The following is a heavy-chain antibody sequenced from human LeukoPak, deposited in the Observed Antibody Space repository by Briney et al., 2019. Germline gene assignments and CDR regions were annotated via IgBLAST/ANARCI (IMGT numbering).Heavy chain of an antibody. CDR3: ARQAAGKRWPQFDVLDNWFDP. CDR2: IYPGDSDT. V-gene: IGHV5-51*01. D-gene: IGHD5-24*01. CDR1: GYSFTSYW. J-gene: IGHJ5*02. Sequence: GESLKISCKGSGYSFTSYWIGWVRQMPGKGLEWMGIIYPGDSDTRYSPSFQGQVTISADKSISTAYLQWSSLKASDTAMYYCARQAAGKRWPQFDVLDNWFDPWGQGTLVTVSS.